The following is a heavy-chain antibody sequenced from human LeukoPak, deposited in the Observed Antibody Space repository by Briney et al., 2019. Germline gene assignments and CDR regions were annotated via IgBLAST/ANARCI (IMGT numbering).Heavy chain of an antibody. Sequence: SETLSLTCTVSGGSISSYSWSWIRQPPGKGLEWIGYIYYSGRTVYNPSLASRVTISIDASKDQFSLGLSSVTAADTAIYYCAGDYGSGSYRFDYWGQGTLVTVSS. CDR2: IYYSGRT. J-gene: IGHJ4*02. CDR3: AGDYGSGSYRFDY. CDR1: GGSISSYS. V-gene: IGHV4-59*03. D-gene: IGHD3-10*01.